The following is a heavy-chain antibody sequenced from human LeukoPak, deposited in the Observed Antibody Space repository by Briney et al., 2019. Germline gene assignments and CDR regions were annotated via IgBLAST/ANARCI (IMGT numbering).Heavy chain of an antibody. CDR2: IYYSGTT. CDR1: GGSISNYY. CDR3: ARHRGWYCSGGSCFPEYFQH. V-gene: IGHV4-59*08. Sequence: SETLSLTCSVSGGSISNYYWSWVRQPPGKALEWIGYIYYSGTTNYNPSPKSRVTLSVDTSKNQFSLKLSSVTAADTAVYYCARHRGWYCSGGSCFPEYFQHWGQGTLVTVSS. J-gene: IGHJ1*01. D-gene: IGHD2-15*01.